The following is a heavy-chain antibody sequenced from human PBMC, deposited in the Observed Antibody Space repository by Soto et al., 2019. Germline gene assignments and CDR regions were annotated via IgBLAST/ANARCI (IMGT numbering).Heavy chain of an antibody. CDR2: ISSSSSTI. Sequence: GGSLRLSCAASGFTFSSYNMNWVRQAPGKVLEWVSYISSSSSTIYYADSVKGRFTISRDNAKNSLYLQMNSLRDEDTAVYYCAISTPATFDYWGQGTLVTVSS. CDR1: GFTFSSYN. J-gene: IGHJ4*02. CDR3: AISTPATFDY. V-gene: IGHV3-48*02. D-gene: IGHD2-15*01.